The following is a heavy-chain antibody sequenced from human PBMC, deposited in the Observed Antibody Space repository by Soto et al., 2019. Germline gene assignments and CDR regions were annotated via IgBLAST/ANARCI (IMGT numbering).Heavy chain of an antibody. V-gene: IGHV3-11*06. CDR2: ISGSSDNI. D-gene: IGHD2-2*01. Sequence: GGSLRLSCAASGFTFSDYFVSWIRQAPGKGLEWVSFISGSSDNIKYADSVKGRFTISRDNAKNSLYLQMNSLRAEDTAVYYCARDSARIVVVPRVDGDNWFDPWGQGTLVTVSS. CDR3: ARDSARIVVVPRVDGDNWFDP. J-gene: IGHJ5*02. CDR1: GFTFSDYF.